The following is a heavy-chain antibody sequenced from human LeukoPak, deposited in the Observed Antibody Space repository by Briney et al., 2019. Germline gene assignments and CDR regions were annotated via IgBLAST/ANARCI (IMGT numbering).Heavy chain of an antibody. D-gene: IGHD1-1*01. CDR2: INSDGRST. J-gene: IGHJ4*02. V-gene: IGHV3-74*01. Sequence: PGGSLRLSCAASGFTFSSYWMHWVRQAPGKGLVWVSHINSDGRSTVYADSVKGRFTISRDNAKNTLYLQMNSLRVEDTAVYYCARGTNDWKGIDYWGQGPQVTVSS. CDR1: GFTFSSYW. CDR3: ARGTNDWKGIDY.